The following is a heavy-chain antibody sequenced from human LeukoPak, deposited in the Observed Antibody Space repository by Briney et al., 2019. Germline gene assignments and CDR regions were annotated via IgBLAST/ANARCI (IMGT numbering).Heavy chain of an antibody. V-gene: IGHV3-7*03. J-gene: IGHJ6*02. CDR1: GFTFSTYW. CDR2: IKQDGTDK. D-gene: IGHD4-17*01. CDR3: ARDGDYGDYYYGMDV. Sequence: PGGSLRLSCAGSGFTFSTYWMSWVRQAPGKGLDWVANIKQDGTDKYYVDSVKGRFTISRDNAKNLLYLQMNSLRAEDTAVYYCARDGDYGDYYYGMDVWGQGTTVTVSS.